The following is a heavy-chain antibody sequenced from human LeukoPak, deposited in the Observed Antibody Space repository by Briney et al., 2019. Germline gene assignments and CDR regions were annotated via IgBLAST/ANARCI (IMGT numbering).Heavy chain of an antibody. J-gene: IGHJ4*02. Sequence: PGRSLRLSCAAAGFTSSSYAMHWVRQAPGKRLERVAVISYDGSNKYYADSVKGRFTISRDNSNNTLYLQINSLRAEDMAVYYCASGGWYDEDYWGQGTLVTVSS. CDR1: GFTSSSYA. V-gene: IGHV3-30-3*01. CDR2: ISYDGSNK. CDR3: ASGGWYDEDY. D-gene: IGHD6-19*01.